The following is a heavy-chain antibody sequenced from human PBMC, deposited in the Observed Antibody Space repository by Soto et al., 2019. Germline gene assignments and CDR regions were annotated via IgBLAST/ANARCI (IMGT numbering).Heavy chain of an antibody. J-gene: IGHJ4*02. CDR3: ARLPKGSLVTA. D-gene: IGHD2-21*02. CDR1: GFRFSDHG. Sequence: GGSLRLSCVASGFRFSDHGMTWVRQSPGKGLQWIAYISSGSDNIYYAESVRGRFTVSRDNAKNALFLQMNSLRDDDTATYYCARLPKGSLVTAWGQGTRVTVSS. CDR2: ISSGSDNI. V-gene: IGHV3-48*02.